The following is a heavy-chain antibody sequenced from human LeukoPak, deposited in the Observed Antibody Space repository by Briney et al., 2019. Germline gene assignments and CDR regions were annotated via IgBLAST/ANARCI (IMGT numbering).Heavy chain of an antibody. Sequence: KTSETLSLTCAVSGGSISSGGYSWSWIRQPPGKGLEWIGYIYHSGSTYYNPSLKSRVTISVDRSKNQFSLKLSSVTAADTAVYYCARLQFAGLPLNWGQGTLVTVSS. J-gene: IGHJ4*02. D-gene: IGHD4-4*01. CDR2: IYHSGST. V-gene: IGHV4-30-2*01. CDR1: GGSISSGGYS. CDR3: ARLQFAGLPLN.